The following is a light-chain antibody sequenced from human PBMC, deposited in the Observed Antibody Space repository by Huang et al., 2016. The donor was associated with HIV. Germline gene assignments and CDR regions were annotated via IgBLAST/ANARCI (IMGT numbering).Light chain of an antibody. Sequence: EIVMTQSPATLSVSPGESATLSCRASQSVNSNLAWYQQKPGQAPRLLIYGASTRATGIPARFIGSGSGTEFTLTISSLQSEDFAVYYCQQYNNWPRTFGQGTKLEIK. V-gene: IGKV3-15*01. J-gene: IGKJ1*01. CDR3: QQYNNWPRT. CDR2: GAS. CDR1: QSVNSN.